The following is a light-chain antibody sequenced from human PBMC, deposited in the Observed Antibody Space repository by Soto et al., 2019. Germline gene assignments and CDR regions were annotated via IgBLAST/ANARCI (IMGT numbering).Light chain of an antibody. V-gene: IGLV2-8*01. CDR3: SSYAGSNNFV. Sequence: QSALTQPPSAYGFPGQSVTISCTGASSDVGGYNFVSWYQQHPGKAPKLMIYEVSKRPPGVPDRFAGSKSGNTASLTVSGLQADDEADYYCSSYAGSNNFVFGTGTKLTVL. CDR2: EVS. CDR1: SSDVGGYNF. J-gene: IGLJ1*01.